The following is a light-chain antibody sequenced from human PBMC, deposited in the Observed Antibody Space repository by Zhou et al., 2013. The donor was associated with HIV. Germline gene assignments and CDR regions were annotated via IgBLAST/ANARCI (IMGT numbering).Light chain of an antibody. CDR1: QGISSY. J-gene: IGKJ2*01. V-gene: IGKV1-8*01. CDR2: AAS. CDR3: QQLNSYPPNT. Sequence: AIRMTQSPSSLSASTGDRVTITCRASQGISSYLAWYQQKPGKAPKLLIYAASTLQSGVPSRFSGSGSGTEFXLTISSLQPEDFATYYCQQLNSYPPNTFGQGTKLEIK.